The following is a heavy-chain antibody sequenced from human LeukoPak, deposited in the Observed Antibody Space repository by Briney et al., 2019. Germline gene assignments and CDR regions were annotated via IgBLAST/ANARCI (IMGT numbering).Heavy chain of an antibody. J-gene: IGHJ4*02. Sequence: SQTLSLTCAIPGDSVTSNSFGWNWIRQSPSRGLEWLGRTYYMSKWYNDYAVSVKSRITITPDASKNQFFLQLNSVTPEDTAGYYCARGAYGAFHYWGQGTLVTVSS. CDR1: GDSVTSNSFG. CDR3: ARGAYGAFHY. CDR2: TYYMSKWYN. V-gene: IGHV6-1*01. D-gene: IGHD3-10*01.